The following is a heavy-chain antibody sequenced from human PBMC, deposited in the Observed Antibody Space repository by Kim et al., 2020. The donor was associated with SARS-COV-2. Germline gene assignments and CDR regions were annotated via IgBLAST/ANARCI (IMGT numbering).Heavy chain of an antibody. D-gene: IGHD6-19*01. Sequence: AQKFQGRVTMTRDTSVSTAYMELSRLRSDDTAVYYCARDKSSGWYGFDYWGQGTLVTVSS. J-gene: IGHJ4*02. V-gene: IGHV1-2*02. CDR3: ARDKSSGWYGFDY.